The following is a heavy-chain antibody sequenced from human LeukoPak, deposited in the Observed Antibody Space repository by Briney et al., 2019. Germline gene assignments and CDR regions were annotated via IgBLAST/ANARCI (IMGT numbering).Heavy chain of an antibody. CDR1: GFTFSSYS. CDR2: ISSSSSYI. V-gene: IGHV3-21*01. D-gene: IGHD6-13*01. CDR3: ARDLASGIAAAGTVHWFDR. J-gene: IGHJ5*02. Sequence: GGSLRLSCAASGFTFSSYSMNWVRQAPGKGLEWVSSISSSSSYIYYADSVKGRFTISRDNAKNSLCLQMNSLRAEDTAVYYCARDLASGIAAAGTVHWFDRWGQGTLVTVSS.